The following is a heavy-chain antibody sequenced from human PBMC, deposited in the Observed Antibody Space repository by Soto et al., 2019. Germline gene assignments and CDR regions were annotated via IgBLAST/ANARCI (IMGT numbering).Heavy chain of an antibody. CDR1: GGCFRGYY. Sequence: SETLALTCSVYGGCFRGYYWSWIRQPPGKGLEWIGEINHSGSTNYNPSLKSRVTISVDTSKNQFSLKLSSVTAADTAVYYCARPYCANGVCYHYFEYWGQGTLVTVSS. D-gene: IGHD2-8*01. CDR3: ARPYCANGVCYHYFEY. V-gene: IGHV4-34*09. J-gene: IGHJ4*02. CDR2: INHSGST.